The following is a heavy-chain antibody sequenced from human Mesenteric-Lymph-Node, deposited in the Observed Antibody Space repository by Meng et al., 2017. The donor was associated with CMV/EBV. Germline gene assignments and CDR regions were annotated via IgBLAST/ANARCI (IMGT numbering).Heavy chain of an antibody. V-gene: IGHV1-2*02. CDR1: GYTFTGYY. CDR2: INPNSGGT. D-gene: IGHD6-6*01. J-gene: IGHJ6*02. CDR3: ARVREEPSPPYYYYYGMDV. Sequence: ASVKVSCKASGYTFTGYYMHWVRQAPGQGLEWMGWINPNSGGTNYGQKFQGRVTMTRDTSISTAYMELSRLRSDDTAVYYCARVREEPSPPYYYYYGMDVWGQGTTVTVSS.